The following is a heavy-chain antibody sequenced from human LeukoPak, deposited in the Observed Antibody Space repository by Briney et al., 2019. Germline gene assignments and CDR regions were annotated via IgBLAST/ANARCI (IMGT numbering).Heavy chain of an antibody. D-gene: IGHD3-22*01. V-gene: IGHV3-74*01. Sequence: GRSLRLSCAASGFTFSSYWMHWVRQAPGKGLVWVSRINSDGSSTSYADSVKGRFTISRDNAKNTLYLQMNSLRAEDTAVYYCARNYYDSSGYYYWGQGTLVTVSS. J-gene: IGHJ4*02. CDR2: INSDGSST. CDR1: GFTFSSYW. CDR3: ARNYYDSSGYYY.